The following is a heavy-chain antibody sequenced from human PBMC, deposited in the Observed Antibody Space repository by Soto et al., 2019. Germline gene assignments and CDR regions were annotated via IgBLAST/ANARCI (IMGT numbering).Heavy chain of an antibody. D-gene: IGHD2-2*01. CDR1: GGSISSGGYY. J-gene: IGHJ6*02. CDR3: ARDVIVVVPAAKYYYYYYGMDV. Sequence: QVQLQESGPGLVKPSQTLSLTCTVSGGSISSGGYYWSWIRQHPGKGLEWIGYIYYSGSTYYNPSIKSRVTISVDTSKNQFSLKLSSVTAADTAVYYCARDVIVVVPAAKYYYYYYGMDVWGQGTTVTVSS. CDR2: IYYSGST. V-gene: IGHV4-31*03.